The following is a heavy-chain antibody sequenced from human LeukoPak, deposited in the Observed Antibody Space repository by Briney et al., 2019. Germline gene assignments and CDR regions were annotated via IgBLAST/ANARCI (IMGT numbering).Heavy chain of an antibody. CDR3: ARRGYTGLAMDV. CDR2: IYNSGST. D-gene: IGHD5-12*01. Sequence: SETLSLTCTVSGGSISRSYWIWIRQPPGKGLEWIGYIYNSGSTNYNPSLQSRVTISVDTSKNQFSLNLDSVTAADTAVYYCARRGYTGLAMDVWGQGTTVTVSS. V-gene: IGHV4-59*08. J-gene: IGHJ6*02. CDR1: GGSISRSY.